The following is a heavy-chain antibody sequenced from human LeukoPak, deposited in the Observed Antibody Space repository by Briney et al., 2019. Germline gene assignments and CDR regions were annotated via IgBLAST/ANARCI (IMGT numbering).Heavy chain of an antibody. D-gene: IGHD6-19*01. V-gene: IGHV4-34*01. Sequence: SETLSLTCAVYGGSFSGYYWSWIRQPPGKGLEWIGEINHSGSTNYNPSLKSRVTISVDTSKNQFSLKLSSVTAADTAVYYCARGAVAGLPDYWGQGTRVTVSS. CDR2: INHSGST. CDR3: ARGAVAGLPDY. J-gene: IGHJ4*02. CDR1: GGSFSGYY.